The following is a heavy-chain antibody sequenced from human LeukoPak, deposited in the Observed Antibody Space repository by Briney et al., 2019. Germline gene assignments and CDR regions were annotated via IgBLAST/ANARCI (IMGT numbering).Heavy chain of an antibody. CDR1: GGSFSSGGYY. CDR3: AREGRRNYYDSSGPIDY. V-gene: IGHV4-31*03. J-gene: IGHJ4*02. D-gene: IGHD3-22*01. CDR2: IYYSGST. Sequence: SQTLSLTCTVSGGSFSSGGYYWSWIRQHPGKGLEWIGYIYYSGSTYYNPSLKSRVTISVDTSKNQFSLRLSSVTAADTAVYYCAREGRRNYYDSSGPIDYWGQGTLVTVSS.